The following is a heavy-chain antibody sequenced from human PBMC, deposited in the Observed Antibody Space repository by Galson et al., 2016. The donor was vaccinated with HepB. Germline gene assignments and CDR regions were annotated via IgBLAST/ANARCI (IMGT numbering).Heavy chain of an antibody. Sequence: SLRLSCAGSGFSFSGYDMSWVRQAPGKGLQWVSAISGRGDRTYYADSVKGRFTISRDNAENSVYLQMNSLGLEDTAVYYCTKDCPYCGGDFLDAFDIWGQGTTVIVSS. J-gene: IGHJ3*02. CDR1: GFSFSGYD. D-gene: IGHD2-21*02. CDR2: ISGRGDRT. CDR3: TKDCPYCGGDFLDAFDI. V-gene: IGHV3-23*01.